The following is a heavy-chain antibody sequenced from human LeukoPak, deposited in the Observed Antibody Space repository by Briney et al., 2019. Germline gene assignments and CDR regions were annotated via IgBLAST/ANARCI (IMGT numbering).Heavy chain of an antibody. CDR1: GGTFSSYA. CDR2: IIPIFGTA. D-gene: IGHD3-10*01. CDR3: ARDRGGYYASGSPGAFDI. V-gene: IGHV1-69*13. Sequence: SVKVSCKASGGTFSSYAISWVRQAPGQGLEWMGGIIPIFGTANYAQKFQGRVTITADESTSTAYMELSSLRSEDTAVYYCARDRGGYYASGSPGAFDIWGQGTMVTVSS. J-gene: IGHJ3*02.